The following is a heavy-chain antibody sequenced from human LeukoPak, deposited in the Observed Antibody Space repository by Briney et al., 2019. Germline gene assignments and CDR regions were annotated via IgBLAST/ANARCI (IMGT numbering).Heavy chain of an antibody. Sequence: SVKVSCKASGGTFSSYAISWVRQAPGQGLEWMGRIIPILGIANYAQKFQGRVTITADKSTSTAHMELSSLRSEDTAVYYCARDPNYGDYDDLDYYYYGMDVWGQGTTVTVSS. D-gene: IGHD4-17*01. V-gene: IGHV1-69*04. J-gene: IGHJ6*02. CDR3: ARDPNYGDYDDLDYYYYGMDV. CDR2: IIPILGIA. CDR1: GGTFSSYA.